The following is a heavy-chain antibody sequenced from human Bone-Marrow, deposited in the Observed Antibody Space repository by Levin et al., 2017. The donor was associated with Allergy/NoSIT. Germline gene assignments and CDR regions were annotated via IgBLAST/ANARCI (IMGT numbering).Heavy chain of an antibody. J-gene: IGHJ3*02. V-gene: IGHV1-2*06. CDR1: GYMFTGYY. CDR3: ASAKGDALEI. Sequence: GESLKISCKASGYMFTGYYMHWVRQAPGQGLEWMGRIDPDNGGTNYAQQFQVRVTMNADPSISTAYMELSRLRSDDTAVYYCASAKGDALEIWGQGTMVTVSS. CDR2: IDPDNGGT.